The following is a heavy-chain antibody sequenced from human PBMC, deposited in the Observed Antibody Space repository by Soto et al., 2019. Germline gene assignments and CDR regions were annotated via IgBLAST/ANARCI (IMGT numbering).Heavy chain of an antibody. CDR1: GYTFTSYD. J-gene: IGHJ4*02. CDR3: ARVGYYYDSSGYYLSFDY. CDR2: MNPNSGNT. Sequence: QVQLVQSGAEVKKPGASVKVSCKASGYTFTSYDINWVRQATGQGLEWMGWMNPNSGNTGYAQKFQGRVTMTRNTSXSTAYMELSSLRSEDTAVYYCARVGYYYDSSGYYLSFDYWGQXTLVT. D-gene: IGHD3-22*01. V-gene: IGHV1-8*01.